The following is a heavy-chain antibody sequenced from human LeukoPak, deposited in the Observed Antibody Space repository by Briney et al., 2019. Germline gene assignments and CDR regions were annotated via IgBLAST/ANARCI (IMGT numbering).Heavy chain of an antibody. J-gene: IGHJ4*02. CDR2: ISSDGNNE. CDR3: AKDLSGRKGSFDY. D-gene: IGHD3-10*01. Sequence: ERSRRLSCAASGFTFSRYGMHWVRKAPGKGLEWVALISSDGNNEYYADSVKGRFTISRDNSKNTLFLQMNSLRAEDTAVYYCAKDLSGRKGSFDYWGQGTLVTVSS. V-gene: IGHV3-30*18. CDR1: GFTFSRYG.